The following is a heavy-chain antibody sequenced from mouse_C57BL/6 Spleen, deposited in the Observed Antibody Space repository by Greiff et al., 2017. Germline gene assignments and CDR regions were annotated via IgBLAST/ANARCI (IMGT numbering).Heavy chain of an antibody. CDR2: IHPNSGST. Sequence: VQLQQPGAELVKPGASVKLSCKASGYTFTSYWMHWVKQRPGQGLEWIGMIHPNSGSTNYNEKFKSKATLTVDKSSSTADMHLRSLTYADSAVYDCARALYYYGSSYGYYAMDYWGQGTSVTVSS. V-gene: IGHV1-64*01. CDR3: ARALYYYGSSYGYYAMDY. J-gene: IGHJ4*01. CDR1: GYTFTSYW. D-gene: IGHD1-1*01.